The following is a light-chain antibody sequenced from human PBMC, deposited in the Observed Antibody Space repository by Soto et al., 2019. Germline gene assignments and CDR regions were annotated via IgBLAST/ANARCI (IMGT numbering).Light chain of an antibody. CDR3: QQYKNWT. J-gene: IGKJ1*01. CDR2: AAS. V-gene: IGKV3-15*01. CDR1: HTVSSN. Sequence: EIMLTQSPATLSVSPGERPTRSCRATHTVSSNLARNQQKPGQARRRLVYAASTRATGIVARCSGSGSGTEFTISISSLQSEDFAVYYCQQYKNWTFGEGTKVDIK.